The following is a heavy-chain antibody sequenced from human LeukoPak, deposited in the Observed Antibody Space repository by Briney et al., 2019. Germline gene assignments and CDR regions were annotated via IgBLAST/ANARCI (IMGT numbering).Heavy chain of an antibody. D-gene: IGHD3-10*01. V-gene: IGHV3-21*01. Sequence: PGKSLRLSCAASGFTFNTHGMNWVRQAPGKGLEWVSFIDTTTSYKYYADSVKGRFTISRDNAKNSLYLQMNSLRADDTALYYCARGRSITILRGVAISDGFDIWGQGTMVTVSS. CDR3: ARGRSITILRGVAISDGFDI. J-gene: IGHJ3*02. CDR1: GFTFNTHG. CDR2: IDTTTSYK.